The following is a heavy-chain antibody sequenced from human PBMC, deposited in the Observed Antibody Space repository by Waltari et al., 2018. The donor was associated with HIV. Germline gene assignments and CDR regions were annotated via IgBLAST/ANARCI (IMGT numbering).Heavy chain of an antibody. J-gene: IGHJ4*02. CDR2: INSDGSST. CDR3: ARNLEVAAAGGGVDY. CDR1: GFTFSSYW. Sequence: EVQLVESGGGLVQPGGSLRISCAASGFTFSSYWMQWVRQAPGKGLVWVSRINSDGSSTSYADSVKGRFTISRDNAKNTLYLQMNSLRAEDTAVYYCARNLEVAAAGGGVDYWGQGTLVTVSS. V-gene: IGHV3-74*01. D-gene: IGHD6-13*01.